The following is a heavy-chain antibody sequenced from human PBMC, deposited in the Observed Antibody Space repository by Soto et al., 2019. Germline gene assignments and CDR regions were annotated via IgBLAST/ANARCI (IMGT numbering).Heavy chain of an antibody. D-gene: IGHD6-19*01. V-gene: IGHV6-1*01. J-gene: IGHJ6*02. CDR2: TYYRSKWYN. CDR1: GGSVSSNSAA. CDR3: ARVGMGQWLRIYYYYGMDV. Sequence: SQTLSLTCAISGGSVSSNSAAWNWIRQSPSRGLEWLGRTYYRSKWYNDYAVSVKSRITINPDTSKNQFSLQLNSVTPEDTAVYYCARVGMGQWLRIYYYYGMDVWGQGTTVTVSS.